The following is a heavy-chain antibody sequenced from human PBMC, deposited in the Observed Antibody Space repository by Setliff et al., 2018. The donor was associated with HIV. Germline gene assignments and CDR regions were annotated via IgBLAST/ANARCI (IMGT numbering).Heavy chain of an antibody. CDR3: ARHVPSVPVTTKTPLAN. Sequence: PSETLSLTCTVSRDSINGYYWTWFRQPPGRGLEWIGYIYSSGTTKYNPSLKSRVTILVDTSKNQFSLSLSSVTAADTAVYYCARHVPSVPVTTKTPLANGGQGVLVTGSA. CDR2: IYSSGTT. CDR1: RDSINGYY. V-gene: IGHV4-59*08. D-gene: IGHD4-17*01. J-gene: IGHJ4*02.